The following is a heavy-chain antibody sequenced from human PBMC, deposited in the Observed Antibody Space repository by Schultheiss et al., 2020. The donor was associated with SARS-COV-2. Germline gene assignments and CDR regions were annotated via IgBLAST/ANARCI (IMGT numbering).Heavy chain of an antibody. CDR3: ARDQKIQGGYSYGKGGMDV. CDR1: GYTFTGYY. CDR2: INANSGGT. D-gene: IGHD5-18*01. J-gene: IGHJ6*02. Sequence: ASVKVSCRASGYTFTGYYMHWVRQAPGQGLEWVGRINANSGGTDYGQKFQGRVTMTRDTSISTAYMELSRLRSDDTAVYYCARDQKIQGGYSYGKGGMDVWGQGTTVTVSS. V-gene: IGHV1-2*06.